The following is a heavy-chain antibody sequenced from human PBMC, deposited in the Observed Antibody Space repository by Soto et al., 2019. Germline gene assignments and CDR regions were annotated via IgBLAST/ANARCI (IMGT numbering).Heavy chain of an antibody. V-gene: IGHV1-18*01. CDR1: GYTFTSYG. CDR3: ARDRDSSGSLSGH. CDR2: ISTYSGHT. J-gene: IGHJ4*02. Sequence: GASVKVSCKASGYTFTSYGITWVRQAPGQGLEWMGWISTYSGHTTYAQRLQGRATMTTDTSTSTAYMELRSLTSDDTAVYYCARDRDSSGSLSGHWGQGTLVTVSS. D-gene: IGHD3-22*01.